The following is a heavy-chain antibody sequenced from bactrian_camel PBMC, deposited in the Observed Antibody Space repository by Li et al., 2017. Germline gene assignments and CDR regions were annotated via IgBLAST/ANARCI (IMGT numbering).Heavy chain of an antibody. D-gene: IGHD4*01. V-gene: IGHV3S9*01. J-gene: IGHJ4*01. CDR1: GFTSANRG. Sequence: QVQLVESGGGLVQPGGSLRLSCTAPGFTSANRGMLWHRQREGQQREWVSSIGTDGTTAYLDSVKGRFAISKDIGTDTVYLQLSNLEPEDTAIYSCEPIKDGGGDYCHTYVGGQGTQVTVS. CDR3: EPIKDGGGDYCHTYV. CDR2: IGTDGTT.